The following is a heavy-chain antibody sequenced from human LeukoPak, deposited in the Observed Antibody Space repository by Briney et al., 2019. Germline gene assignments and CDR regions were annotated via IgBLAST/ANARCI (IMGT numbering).Heavy chain of an antibody. CDR1: GFPFSSYW. J-gene: IGHJ4*02. V-gene: IGHV3-7*01. D-gene: IGHD2/OR15-2a*01. Sequence: PGGSLRLSCVASGFPFSSYWMTWVRQAPGKGLEWVANIKQDGSKKSYVDSVKGRFTISRDNAKNTVYLQMNSLRAEDTAVYYCVSFYETYWGRGTLVTVS. CDR2: IKQDGSKK. CDR3: VSFYETY.